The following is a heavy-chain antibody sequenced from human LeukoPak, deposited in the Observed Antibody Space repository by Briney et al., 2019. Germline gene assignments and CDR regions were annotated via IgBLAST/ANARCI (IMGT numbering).Heavy chain of an antibody. CDR1: GFTFGKYW. CDR3: ARSLPYGTTWYGRSDF. Sequence: GGSLRLSCVASGFTFGKYWMTWVRQAPGKGLEWVANIRQDGDTKYYVDSVKGRFTISRDNAMNSLYLQMNSLRAEDTAIYYCARSLPYGTTWYGRSDFWGQGTLVTVSS. V-gene: IGHV3-7*03. CDR2: IRQDGDTK. D-gene: IGHD6-13*01. J-gene: IGHJ4*02.